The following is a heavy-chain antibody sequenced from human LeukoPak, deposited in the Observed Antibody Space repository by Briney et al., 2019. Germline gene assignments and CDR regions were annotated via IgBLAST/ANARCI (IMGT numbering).Heavy chain of an antibody. V-gene: IGHV3-33*01. Sequence: GGSLRLSCAASGFTFSNYGMHWVRQAPGKGLEWVAVIWYDGSNKYYADSVKGRFTISRDYSKNTLYLQMNSLRAEDTALYYCARDPPHYSSSWYYFDYWGQGTLVTVSS. CDR1: GFTFSNYG. J-gene: IGHJ4*02. D-gene: IGHD6-13*01. CDR3: ARDPPHYSSSWYYFDY. CDR2: IWYDGSNK.